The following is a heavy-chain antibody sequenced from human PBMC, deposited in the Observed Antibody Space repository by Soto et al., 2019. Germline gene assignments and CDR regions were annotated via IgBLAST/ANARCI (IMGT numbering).Heavy chain of an antibody. CDR3: ARQIYDSDSGPNFQYYFDS. CDR1: GYSFTSYW. D-gene: IGHD3-22*01. Sequence: GESLKISCKGSGYSFTSYWIGWVRQMPGKGLEWMGISYPGDSDTRYRPSFQGQVTIPADKSISTAYLQWSSLKASDTAMYHCARQIYDSDSGPNFQYYFDSWGQGTLVTVSS. CDR2: SYPGDSDT. J-gene: IGHJ4*02. V-gene: IGHV5-51*01.